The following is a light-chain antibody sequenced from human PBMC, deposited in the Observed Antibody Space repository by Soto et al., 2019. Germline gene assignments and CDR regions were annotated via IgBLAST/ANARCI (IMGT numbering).Light chain of an antibody. J-gene: IGLJ1*01. CDR2: EVS. Sequence: QSVLIQPASVSGSPGQSITISCTGTSSDVGNYNLVSWYQQHPGKAPKLMIYEVSKWPSGVSNRFSGSKSGNTASLTISGLQAEDEADYYCCSYAGSSTPLIFGTGTKVTVL. V-gene: IGLV2-23*02. CDR1: SSDVGNYNL. CDR3: CSYAGSSTPLI.